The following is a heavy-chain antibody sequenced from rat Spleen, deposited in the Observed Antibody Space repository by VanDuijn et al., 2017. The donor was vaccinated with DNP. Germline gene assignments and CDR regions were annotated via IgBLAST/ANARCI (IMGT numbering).Heavy chain of an antibody. D-gene: IGHD1-12*02. CDR1: GFSLTSYT. V-gene: IGHV2-6*01. CDR3: ASYYYDGYYALDA. J-gene: IGHJ4*01. CDR2: MSSGGNT. Sequence: QVQLKESGPGLVQPSQTLSLTCTVSGFSLTSYTVSWVRQPPGEGLEWIAAMSSGGNTYYNSALKSRLSISRDTSKSQVFLKMNSLQTEDTATYYCASYYYDGYYALDAWGQGTSVTVSS.